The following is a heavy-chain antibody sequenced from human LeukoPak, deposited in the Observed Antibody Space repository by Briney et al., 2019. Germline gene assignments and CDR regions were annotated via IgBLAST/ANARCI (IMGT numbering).Heavy chain of an antibody. Sequence: SETLSLTCTVSGGSISSYYWSWIRQPPGKGLEWIGYIYYSGSTNYNPSLKSRVTISVDTSKNQFSPKLSSVTAADTAVYYCARGSVVVGFDYWGQGTLVTVSS. CDR2: IYYSGST. D-gene: IGHD2-15*01. J-gene: IGHJ4*02. CDR1: GGSISSYY. CDR3: ARGSVVVGFDY. V-gene: IGHV4-59*01.